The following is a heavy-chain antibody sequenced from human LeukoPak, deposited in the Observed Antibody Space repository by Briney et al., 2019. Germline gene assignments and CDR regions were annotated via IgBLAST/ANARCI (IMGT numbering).Heavy chain of an antibody. CDR2: IKQDGSEK. CDR3: ARMGRFWSGNYYYYMDV. D-gene: IGHD3-3*01. J-gene: IGHJ6*03. Sequence: GGSLRLSCAASGFTFSSYWMSWVRQAPGKGLEWVANIKQDGSEKYYVDSVKGRFTISRDNAKNSLYLQMNSLRAEDTAVYYCARMGRFWSGNYYYYMDVWGKGTTVTVSS. V-gene: IGHV3-7*01. CDR1: GFTFSSYW.